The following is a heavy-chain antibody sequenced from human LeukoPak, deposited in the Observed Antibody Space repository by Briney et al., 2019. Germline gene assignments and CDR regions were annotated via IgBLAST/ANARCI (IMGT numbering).Heavy chain of an antibody. V-gene: IGHV1-69*13. J-gene: IGHJ3*02. CDR1: GGTFSSYA. Sequence: SVKVSCKASGGTFSSYAISWVRQAPGQGLEWMGGIIPIFGTANYAQKFQGRVTITADESTSTAYMELSSLRSEDTAVYYCAREGYCSSTSCPDAFDIWGQGTVVTVSS. CDR2: IIPIFGTA. CDR3: AREGYCSSTSCPDAFDI. D-gene: IGHD2-2*01.